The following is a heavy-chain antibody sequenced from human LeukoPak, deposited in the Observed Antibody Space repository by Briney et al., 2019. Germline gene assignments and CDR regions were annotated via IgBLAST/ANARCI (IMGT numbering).Heavy chain of an antibody. J-gene: IGHJ4*02. CDR1: GFTFSSYG. CDR2: ISYDGSNK. V-gene: IGHV3-30*18. CDR3: AKDLLTIVVVPAAILPDFDY. Sequence: GGSLRLSCAASGFTFSSYGMHWVRQAPGKGLEWVAVISYDGSNKYYADSVKGRFTISRDNSKNTLCLQMNSLRAEDTAVYYCAKDLLTIVVVPAAILPDFDYWGQGTLVTVSS. D-gene: IGHD2-2*02.